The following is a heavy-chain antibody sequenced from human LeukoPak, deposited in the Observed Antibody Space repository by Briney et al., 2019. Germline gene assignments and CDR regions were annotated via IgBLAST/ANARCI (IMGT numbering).Heavy chain of an antibody. V-gene: IGHV3-23*01. Sequence: GGSLRLSCATSGFTFSRYAMSWVRQAPGKGLEWVSAISGGGGSTYYADSVKGRFTISRDNSKNTLYLQMNSLRAENTAVYYCAKDRVGEKPFDYWGQGTLLTVSS. D-gene: IGHD1-26*01. J-gene: IGHJ4*02. CDR3: AKDRVGEKPFDY. CDR1: GFTFSRYA. CDR2: ISGGGGST.